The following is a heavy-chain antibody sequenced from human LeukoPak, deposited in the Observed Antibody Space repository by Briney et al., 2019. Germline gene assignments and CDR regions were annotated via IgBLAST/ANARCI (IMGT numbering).Heavy chain of an antibody. Sequence: GESLKISCEGSGYSFTNFWIGWVRQLPGKGLEWMGIIYPGDSDTRYGQSFQGQVTISADKSLSTAYLQWSSLKASDTAVYFCARRQSSTSFFTDWGQGTLVTVSS. J-gene: IGHJ4*02. CDR2: IYPGDSDT. CDR1: GYSFTNFW. CDR3: ARRQSSTSFFTD. V-gene: IGHV5-51*01. D-gene: IGHD3-3*01.